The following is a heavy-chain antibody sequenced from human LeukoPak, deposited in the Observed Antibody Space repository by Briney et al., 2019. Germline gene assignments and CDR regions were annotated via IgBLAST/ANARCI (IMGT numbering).Heavy chain of an antibody. CDR1: GFTFRSYS. D-gene: IGHD2/OR15-2a*01. V-gene: IGHV3-21*01. CDR2: ISSSTTYI. Sequence: GGSLRLSCAASGFTFRSYSMTWVRQAPGKGLEWVSSISSSTTYIYYADSVKGRFTISRDSAMNSLYLQMNSLRGEDTAVYYCARPSTRSTSYYFYYYGMDVWGQGTTVTVSS. J-gene: IGHJ6*02. CDR3: ARPSTRSTSYYFYYYGMDV.